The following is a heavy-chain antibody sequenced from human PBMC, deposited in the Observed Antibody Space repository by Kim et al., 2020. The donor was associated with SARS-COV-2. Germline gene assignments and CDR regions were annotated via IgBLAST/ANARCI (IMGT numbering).Heavy chain of an antibody. Sequence: DSLKGRFTISRDNSKNTLYLQMNSMRAEDTAVYYCAKDTIVVVATADFDYWGQGTLVTVSS. J-gene: IGHJ4*02. V-gene: IGHV3-23*01. CDR3: AKDTIVVVATADFDY. D-gene: IGHD3-22*01.